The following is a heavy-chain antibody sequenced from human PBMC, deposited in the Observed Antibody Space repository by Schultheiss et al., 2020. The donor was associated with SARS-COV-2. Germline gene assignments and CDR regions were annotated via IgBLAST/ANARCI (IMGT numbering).Heavy chain of an antibody. CDR1: GFTFSSSV. CDR2: ISSSSSYI. Sequence: GGSLRLSCAASGFTFSSSVMSWVRQAPGKGLEWVSSISSSSSYIYYADSVKGRFTISRDNAKNSLYLQMNSLRDEDTAVYYCARALEGRRFVVVGYYGMDVWGQGTTVTVSS. D-gene: IGHD2-15*01. J-gene: IGHJ6*02. CDR3: ARALEGRRFVVVGYYGMDV. V-gene: IGHV3-21*01.